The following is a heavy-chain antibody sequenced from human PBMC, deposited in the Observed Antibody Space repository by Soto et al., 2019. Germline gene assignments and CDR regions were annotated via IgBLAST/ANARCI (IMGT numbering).Heavy chain of an antibody. Sequence: EVQLVESGGGLIQPGGSLRLSCAASGFTVSSNYMSWVRQAPGKGLEWVSVIYSGGSTYYADSVKGRFTISRDNSKNTLYLQMNSLRAEDTAVYYCAREAPLVPAAISYYHSGMDVWGQGTTVTVSS. D-gene: IGHD2-2*01. CDR1: GFTVSSNY. CDR2: IYSGGST. V-gene: IGHV3-53*01. CDR3: AREAPLVPAAISYYHSGMDV. J-gene: IGHJ6*02.